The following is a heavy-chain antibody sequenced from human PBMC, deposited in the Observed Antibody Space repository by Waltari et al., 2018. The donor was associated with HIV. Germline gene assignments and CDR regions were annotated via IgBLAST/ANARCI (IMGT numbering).Heavy chain of an antibody. J-gene: IGHJ6*02. CDR2: INPDTGDT. CDR1: GYSFTNSP. Sequence: QVQLVQSGAEVKKPGASVKVSCKASGYSFTNSPKHWVRQAPGQRLEWMGWINPDTGDTKYSQKFQDRVTITRDTFASTVYTEVSRLTSEDTAVYYCARDWEDFYNYYGMDVWGQGTTVTVSS. CDR3: ARDWEDFYNYYGMDV. D-gene: IGHD1-26*01. V-gene: IGHV1-3*01.